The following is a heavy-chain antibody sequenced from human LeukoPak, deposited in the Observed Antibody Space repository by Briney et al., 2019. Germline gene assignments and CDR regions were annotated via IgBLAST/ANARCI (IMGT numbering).Heavy chain of an antibody. CDR2: IYYSGTT. CDR3: ATTAYYYYVDV. J-gene: IGHJ6*03. CDR1: GASVSSGGYY. Sequence: SQTLSLTCSVSGASVSSGGYYWGWIRQHPGKGLEWIGYIYYSGTTYYNPSLENRLTISLDTPTNQFSLKLGSVTAADTAVYYCATTAYYYYVDVWGKGTTVTVSS. V-gene: IGHV4-31*03. D-gene: IGHD1-26*01.